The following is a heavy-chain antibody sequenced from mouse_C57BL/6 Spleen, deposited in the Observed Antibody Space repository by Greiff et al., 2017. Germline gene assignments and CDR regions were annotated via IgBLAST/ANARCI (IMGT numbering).Heavy chain of an antibody. D-gene: IGHD1-1*01. J-gene: IGHJ2*01. CDR1: GYTFTSYW. V-gene: IGHV1-61*01. Sequence: QVQLQQPGAELVRPGSSVKLSCKASGYTFTSYWMDWVKQRPGQGLEWIGNIYPSDSETHYNQKFKDKATLTVDKSSSTAYMQLSSLTSEDSAVYDCAREGTTVVANYFDYWGQGTTLTVSS. CDR2: IYPSDSET. CDR3: AREGTTVVANYFDY.